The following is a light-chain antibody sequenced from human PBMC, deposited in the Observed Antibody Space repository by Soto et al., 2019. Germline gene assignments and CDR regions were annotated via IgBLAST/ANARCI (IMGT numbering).Light chain of an antibody. Sequence: IQLTQSPSFLSASLGDRVTITCRASQGIGSYLAWYQQKPGKAPRLLIYAASTLQSGVPSRFSGSGSDTEFTLTISSLQPEDFATYYCQQLNNYPLTFGGGTKVEIK. J-gene: IGKJ4*01. CDR3: QQLNNYPLT. CDR2: AAS. CDR1: QGIGSY. V-gene: IGKV1-9*01.